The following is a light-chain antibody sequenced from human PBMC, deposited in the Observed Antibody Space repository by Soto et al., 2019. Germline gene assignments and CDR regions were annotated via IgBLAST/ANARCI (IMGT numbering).Light chain of an antibody. Sequence: DIQMTQSPSSLSASVGDRVTITCRASQSISTYLNWYQQKPGNAPKLLIYVASSLQSGVPSRFSGSGSGTDFTLTISGLQPEDFAPYFCQQSYSIPYTFGQGTKMEIK. CDR1: QSISTY. CDR3: QQSYSIPYT. J-gene: IGKJ2*01. V-gene: IGKV1-39*01. CDR2: VAS.